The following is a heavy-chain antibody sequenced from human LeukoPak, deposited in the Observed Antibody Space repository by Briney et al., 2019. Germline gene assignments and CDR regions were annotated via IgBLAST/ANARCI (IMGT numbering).Heavy chain of an antibody. CDR2: ISGSGGST. J-gene: IGHJ4*02. CDR1: GFTFSSYA. D-gene: IGHD3-22*01. Sequence: GGSLRLSCAASGFTFSSYAMSWVRQAPGKGLEWVSAISGSGGSTYYADSVKGRFTISRDNSKNTLYLQMNSLRAEDTAVYYCARGSGYFLDFDYWGQGTLVTVSS. V-gene: IGHV3-23*01. CDR3: ARGSGYFLDFDY.